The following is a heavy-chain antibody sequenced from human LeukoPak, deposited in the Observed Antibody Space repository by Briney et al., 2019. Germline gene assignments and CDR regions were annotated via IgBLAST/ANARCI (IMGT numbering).Heavy chain of an antibody. CDR2: ISSSSSYI. D-gene: IGHD3/OR15-3a*01. CDR3: ARDFLDIPFDY. Sequence: GGSLRLSCAASGFTFSSYSMNWVRQAPGKGLEWVSSISSSSSYIYYADSVKGRFTISRDNAENSLYLQMNSLRAEDTAVYYCARDFLDIPFDYWGQGTLVTVSS. CDR1: GFTFSSYS. V-gene: IGHV3-21*01. J-gene: IGHJ4*02.